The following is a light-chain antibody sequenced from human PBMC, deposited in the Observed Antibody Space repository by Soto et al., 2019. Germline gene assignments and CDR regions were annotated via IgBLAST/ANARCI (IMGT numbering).Light chain of an antibody. Sequence: QSVLTQPASVSGSPGQSITISCTGTSSDVGGYNYVSWYQQHPGKAPKLMIYEVSNRPSGVSNRFSGSKSGNTASLTISGPQDEDDDDYYSSSYTSSSPRVFGAGTKLTVL. CDR2: EVS. V-gene: IGLV2-14*01. CDR3: SSYTSSSPRV. J-gene: IGLJ1*01. CDR1: SSDVGGYNY.